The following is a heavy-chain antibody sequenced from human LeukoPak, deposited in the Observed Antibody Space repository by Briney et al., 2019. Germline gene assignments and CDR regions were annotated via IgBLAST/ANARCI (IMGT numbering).Heavy chain of an antibody. V-gene: IGHV3-74*01. J-gene: IGHJ4*02. CDR3: AGSKYSGSYSDY. Sequence: GGSLRLSCAASGFTFSSYWMHWVRQAPGKGLVWVPRINSDGSSTSYADSVKGRFTISRDNAKNTLYLQMNSLRTEDTAVYYCAGSKYSGSYSDYWGRGTLVTISS. CDR1: GFTFSSYW. CDR2: INSDGSST. D-gene: IGHD1-26*01.